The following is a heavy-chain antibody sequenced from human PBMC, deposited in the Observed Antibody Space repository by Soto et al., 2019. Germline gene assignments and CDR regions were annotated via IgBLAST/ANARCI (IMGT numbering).Heavy chain of an antibody. J-gene: IGHJ4*02. CDR3: EKYFTGETGTFAY. CDR1: GFTFDDYA. CDR2: ISWNSGSI. V-gene: IGHV3-9*01. Sequence: GGSLRLSCAASGFTFDDYAMHWVRQAPGKGLEWVSGISWNSGSIGYADSVKGRFTISRDNAKNSLYLQMNSLRAEDTALYYCEKYFTGETGTFAYGGKGTLVTVPS. D-gene: IGHD1-1*01.